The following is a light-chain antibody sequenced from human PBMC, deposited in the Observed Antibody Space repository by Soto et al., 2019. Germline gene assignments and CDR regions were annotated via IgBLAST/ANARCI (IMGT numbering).Light chain of an antibody. V-gene: IGLV9-49*03. CDR1: SGYSDYK. J-gene: IGLJ1*01. Sequence: QAVVNQPPSASASLGASVTLTCTLSSGYSDYKVDWYQQRPGKGPRFVMRVGTGGIVGSKGDGIPDRFSVLGSGLNRYLTIKNIQEEDESDYHCGADHGSGSNCVYVFGTGTKLTVL. CDR3: GADHGSGSNCVYV. CDR2: VGTGGIVG.